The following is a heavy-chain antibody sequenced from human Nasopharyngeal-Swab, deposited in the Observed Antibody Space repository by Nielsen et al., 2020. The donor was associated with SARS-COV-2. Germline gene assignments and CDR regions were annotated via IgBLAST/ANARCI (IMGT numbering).Heavy chain of an antibody. J-gene: IGHJ4*02. D-gene: IGHD2-2*01. Sequence: WIRQPPGKGLEWIGSIYYSGSTNYNPSLKSRVTISVDTFKNQFSLKLSSVTAADTAVYYCAGYCSSTSCYGSYYFDYWGQGTLVTVSS. CDR2: IYYSGST. CDR3: AGYCSSTSCYGSYYFDY. V-gene: IGHV4-39*07.